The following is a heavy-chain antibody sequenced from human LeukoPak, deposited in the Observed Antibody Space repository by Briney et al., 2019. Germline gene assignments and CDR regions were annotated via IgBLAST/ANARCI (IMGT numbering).Heavy chain of an antibody. Sequence: GGSLRLSCAASGFTFSSYGMYWVRQAPGKGLEWVAFIRDDGSNNYYEDSGKGRFSISRDNSKNTLYLQMNGLRTDDTAVYYCAKDRIGGATSGYYFDYWGQGTLVTVSS. D-gene: IGHD1-26*01. V-gene: IGHV3-30*02. J-gene: IGHJ4*02. CDR2: IRDDGSNN. CDR3: AKDRIGGATSGYYFDY. CDR1: GFTFSSYG.